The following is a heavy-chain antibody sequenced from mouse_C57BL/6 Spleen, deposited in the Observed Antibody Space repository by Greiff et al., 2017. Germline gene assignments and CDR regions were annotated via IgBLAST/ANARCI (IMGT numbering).Heavy chain of an antibody. CDR1: GYAFTNYL. CDR2: INPGSGGT. Sequence: VQLQQSGAELVRPGTSVKVSCKASGYAFTNYLIEWVKQRPGQGLEWIGVINPGSGGTNYNEKFKGKATLTADKSSSTAYMQLSSLTSEDSAVYFCARDRFLGYYYGSSPYYFGYWGQGTTLTVSS. V-gene: IGHV1-54*01. CDR3: ARDRFLGYYYGSSPYYFGY. D-gene: IGHD1-1*01. J-gene: IGHJ2*01.